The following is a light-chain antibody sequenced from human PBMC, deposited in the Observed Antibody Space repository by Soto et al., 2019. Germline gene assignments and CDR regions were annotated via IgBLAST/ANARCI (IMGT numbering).Light chain of an antibody. V-gene: IGKV1-5*01. Sequence: DIQMTQSPSTLSASVGDRLTITCRSSQNINKWLAWYQVKPGKAPKLLIYDASNLESGVPSRFRGSGSGTEFTLTITSLQSEDFAVYYCQQYYKWPQWNIGQGTKVDI. CDR3: QQYYKWPQWN. J-gene: IGKJ1*01. CDR1: QNINKW. CDR2: DAS.